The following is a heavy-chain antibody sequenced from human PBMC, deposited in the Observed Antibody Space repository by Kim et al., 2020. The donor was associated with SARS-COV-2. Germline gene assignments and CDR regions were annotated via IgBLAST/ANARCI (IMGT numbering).Heavy chain of an antibody. CDR3: AREGSGHIYAMDV. Sequence: GGSLRLSCAASGFTFTSYWMHWVRQAPGKGLVCVSRISIDGTYTSYADAVKGRFTSSRDNATNSIYLQMNSLRAEDSAVYYCAREGSGHIYAMDVWGQGT. CDR2: ISIDGTYT. CDR1: GFTFTSYW. J-gene: IGHJ6*02. D-gene: IGHD1-26*01. V-gene: IGHV3-74*01.